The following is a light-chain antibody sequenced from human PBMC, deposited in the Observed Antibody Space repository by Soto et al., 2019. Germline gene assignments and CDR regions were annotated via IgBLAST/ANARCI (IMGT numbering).Light chain of an antibody. CDR3: QDYGNSLWT. CDR1: QAVDSNY. CDR2: VAS. V-gene: IGKV3-20*01. Sequence: ETVLTQSPGTLSLSPGERATLSCRASQAVDSNYLAWYQQKPGQAPRLLFYVASKRATGIPDRFSGSGSGTDFTLTISRLEPEDFAVYHCQDYGNSLWTFGQGTQVEIK. J-gene: IGKJ1*01.